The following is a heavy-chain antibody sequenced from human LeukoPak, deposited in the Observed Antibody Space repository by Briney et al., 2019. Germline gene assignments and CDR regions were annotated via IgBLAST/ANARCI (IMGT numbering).Heavy chain of an antibody. CDR3: ARDGNSEYSDIDY. CDR2: ISYDGSNK. Sequence: GGSLRLSCAASGFTFSSYAMHWVRQAPGKGLEWVAVISYDGSNKYYADSVRGRFTISRDNSKNTLSLQMNSLRAADTGVYYCARDGNSEYSDIDYWGQGTLVTVSS. D-gene: IGHD5-18*01. V-gene: IGHV3-30-3*01. J-gene: IGHJ4*02. CDR1: GFTFSSYA.